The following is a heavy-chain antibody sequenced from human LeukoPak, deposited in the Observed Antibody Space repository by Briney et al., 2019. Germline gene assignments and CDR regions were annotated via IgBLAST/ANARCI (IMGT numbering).Heavy chain of an antibody. CDR1: SGSISTSNYY. Sequence: SETLSLTCTVSSGSISTSNYYWSWIRQPAGKGLEWIGRIYTSGSTNYNPSLKSRVTMSVDTSKNQFSLKLSSVTAADTAVYYCARDGAVAGSSYYYYYYMDVWGKGTTVTISS. D-gene: IGHD6-19*01. V-gene: IGHV4-61*02. J-gene: IGHJ6*03. CDR2: IYTSGST. CDR3: ARDGAVAGSSYYYYYYMDV.